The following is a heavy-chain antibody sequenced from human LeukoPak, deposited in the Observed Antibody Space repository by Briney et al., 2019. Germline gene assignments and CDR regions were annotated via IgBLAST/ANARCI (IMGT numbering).Heavy chain of an antibody. CDR3: ARDRAYSYAGNAFDI. J-gene: IGHJ3*02. CDR1: GGSISSYY. Sequence: SETLSLTCTVSGGSISSYYWSWIRQPPGKGLEWIGYIYYSGSTNYNPSLKSRVTISVDTSKNQFSLKLSSVTAADTAVYYCARDRAYSYAGNAFDIWGQGTMVTVSS. V-gene: IGHV4-59*12. D-gene: IGHD5-18*01. CDR2: IYYSGST.